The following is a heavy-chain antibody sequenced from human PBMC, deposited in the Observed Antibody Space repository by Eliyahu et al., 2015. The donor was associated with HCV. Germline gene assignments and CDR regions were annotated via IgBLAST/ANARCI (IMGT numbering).Heavy chain of an antibody. J-gene: IGHJ4*02. CDR1: GFTFDDYA. CDR2: ISWNSGSI. Sequence: EVQLVESGGGLVQPGRSLRLSCAASGFTFDDYAMXWVRQXPGKGLEWVSGISWNSGSIGYADSVKGRFTISRDNAKNSLYLQMNSLRAEDTALYYCAKDWSGYGFDYWGQGTLVTVSS. V-gene: IGHV3-9*01. D-gene: IGHD5-12*01. CDR3: AKDWSGYGFDY.